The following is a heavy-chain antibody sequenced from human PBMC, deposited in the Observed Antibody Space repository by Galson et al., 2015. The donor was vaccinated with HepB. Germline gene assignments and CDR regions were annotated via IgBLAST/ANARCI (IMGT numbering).Heavy chain of an antibody. J-gene: IGHJ6*03. D-gene: IGHD2-21*01. Sequence: SLRLSCAAAGFTFSDYYMSWIRKAPGKGLEWVSYISSSGGSRYADSVKGRFTISGDNARNSLYLQMSSLKAADTAVYYCARAACGGDCYGDYMDVWGNGTSVTVSS. V-gene: IGHV3-11*01. CDR1: GFTFSDYY. CDR3: ARAACGGDCYGDYMDV. CDR2: ISSSGGSR.